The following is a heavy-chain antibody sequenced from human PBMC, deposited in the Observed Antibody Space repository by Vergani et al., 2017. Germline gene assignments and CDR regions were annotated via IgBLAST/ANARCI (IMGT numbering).Heavy chain of an antibody. Sequence: EVQLVQSGAEVKKPGESLKISCKGSGYSFTSYWIGWVRQMPGKGLEWMGIIYPGDSDTRYSPSFQGQVTISADKSISTAYLQWSSLKASDTAMYYCARVFRSGSPNYTTEGVLTNWFDAWGQGTLVTVSS. J-gene: IGHJ5*02. CDR3: ARVFRSGSPNYTTEGVLTNWFDA. CDR1: GYSFTSYW. V-gene: IGHV5-51*01. D-gene: IGHD6-19*01. CDR2: IYPGDSDT.